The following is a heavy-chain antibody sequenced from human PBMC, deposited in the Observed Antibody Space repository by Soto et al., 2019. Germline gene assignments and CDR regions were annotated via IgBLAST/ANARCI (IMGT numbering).Heavy chain of an antibody. Sequence: EVQLVESGGGLVKPGGSLRLACAASGFSFTNYSMNWVRQAPGKGLEWVSSISSSSTYIDYTDSVKGRFTISRDNAKKSLYQTMDSLRAEGTAVYYCASRGGVGATALDYWGQGTLVIVPS. V-gene: IGHV3-21*01. CDR2: ISSSSTYI. CDR1: GFSFTNYS. D-gene: IGHD1-26*01. J-gene: IGHJ4*02. CDR3: ASRGGVGATALDY.